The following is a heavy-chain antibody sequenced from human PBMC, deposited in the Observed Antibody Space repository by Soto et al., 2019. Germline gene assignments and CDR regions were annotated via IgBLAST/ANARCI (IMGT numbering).Heavy chain of an antibody. CDR3: ARRGSGSYYAY. V-gene: IGHV3-23*01. J-gene: IGHJ4*02. D-gene: IGHD1-26*01. CDR2: ISGSGDST. CDR1: GFTFSSYA. Sequence: EVQLLESGGGLVQPGGSLRLSCAASGFTFSSYAMRWVRQAPGKGLEWVSAISGSGDSTYYADSVKGRFTISRDNSKNTLYLQMNSLRAKDTAVYYCARRGSGSYYAYWGQGTLVTVSS.